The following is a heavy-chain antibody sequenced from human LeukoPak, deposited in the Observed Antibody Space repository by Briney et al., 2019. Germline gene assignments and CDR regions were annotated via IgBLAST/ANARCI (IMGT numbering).Heavy chain of an antibody. J-gene: IGHJ4*02. CDR2: ISSSSSYT. Sequence: GGSLRLSCAASGFTFSDYYMSWISQAPGQGLEWFSYISSSSSYTNYADSVKGRFTISRDNAKTSLYLQMNSLRGEDTAVYNCGREVPQLDYCGQGTLVTVSS. V-gene: IGHV3-11*06. D-gene: IGHD2-2*01. CDR1: GFTFSDYY. CDR3: GREVPQLDY.